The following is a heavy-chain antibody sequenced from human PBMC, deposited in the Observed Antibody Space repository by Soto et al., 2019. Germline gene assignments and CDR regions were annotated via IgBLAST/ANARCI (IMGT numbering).Heavy chain of an antibody. J-gene: IGHJ4*02. CDR3: AKYSTYSSGWYDY. CDR1: GFTFSSYA. D-gene: IGHD6-19*01. V-gene: IGHV3-23*01. CDR2: IRGSGGST. Sequence: GGSLRLSCAASGFTFSSYAMSWVRQAPGKGLEWVSAIRGSGGSTYYADSVKGRFTISRDNSKNTLYLQMNSLRAEDTAVYYCAKYSTYSSGWYDYWGQGTLVTVSS.